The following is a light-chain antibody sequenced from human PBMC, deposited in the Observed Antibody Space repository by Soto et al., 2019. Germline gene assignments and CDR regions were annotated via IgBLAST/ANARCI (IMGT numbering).Light chain of an antibody. CDR2: AAS. J-gene: IGKJ3*01. Sequence: DISMTQSPSSLSASVGDSVTITCRASQTISRYLNWYQQRPGKAPNLLIYAASNLQSGVPSRFSGSGSGTDFPLTISSLQPEDFATYYCQQTYSTLFPFGPGTTVDIK. V-gene: IGKV1-39*01. CDR1: QTISRY. CDR3: QQTYSTLFP.